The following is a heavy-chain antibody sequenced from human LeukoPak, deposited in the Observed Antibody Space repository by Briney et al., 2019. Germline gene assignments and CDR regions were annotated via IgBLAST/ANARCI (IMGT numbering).Heavy chain of an antibody. V-gene: IGHV1-18*01. CDR2: VSAYNGNT. CDR3: AREVTAMVGYYFDY. D-gene: IGHD5-18*01. J-gene: IGHJ4*02. Sequence: GASVKVSCKASGYTFTSYGISWVRQAPGQGLEWMGWVSAYNGNTNYAQKLQGRVTMTTDTSTSTAYMELRSLRSDDTAVYYCAREVTAMVGYYFDYWGQGTLVTVSS. CDR1: GYTFTSYG.